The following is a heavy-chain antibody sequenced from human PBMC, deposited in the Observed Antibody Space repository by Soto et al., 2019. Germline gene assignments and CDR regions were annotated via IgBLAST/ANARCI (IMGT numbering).Heavy chain of an antibody. CDR1: GFTFSSYA. Sequence: EVQLLESGGGLVQPGGSLRLSCAASGFTFSSYAMSWVRQAPGKGLEWVSAISGSGGSTYYADSVKGRFTISRDNSKNTLYLQMNSPRAEDTAVYYCAKDMGYYDSSGYYKTYDYWGQGTLVTVSS. CDR3: AKDMGYYDSSGYYKTYDY. J-gene: IGHJ4*02. D-gene: IGHD3-22*01. CDR2: ISGSGGST. V-gene: IGHV3-23*01.